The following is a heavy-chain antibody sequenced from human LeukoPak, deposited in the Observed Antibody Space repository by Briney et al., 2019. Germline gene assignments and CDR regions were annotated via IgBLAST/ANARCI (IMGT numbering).Heavy chain of an antibody. J-gene: IGHJ4*02. V-gene: IGHV3-48*04. CDR1: GFIFRNLD. CDR3: ARAVESY. Sequence: GGSLTLSCAVSGFIFRNLDMKGVRQSPGKGLEGVSYISSTRSRIYYADSVKGRFPIPRDNAKNSLYLQTNSLRAEDTVMYYCARAVESYRRQGALPSVCS. CDR2: ISSTRSRI.